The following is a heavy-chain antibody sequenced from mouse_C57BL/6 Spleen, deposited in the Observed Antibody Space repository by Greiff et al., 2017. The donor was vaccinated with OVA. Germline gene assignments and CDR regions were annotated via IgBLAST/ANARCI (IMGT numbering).Heavy chain of an antibody. J-gene: IGHJ2*01. CDR1: GFTFSSYA. D-gene: IGHD2-5*01. Sequence: EVKLVESGGGLVKPGGSLKLSCAASGFTFSSYAMSWVRQTPEKRLEWVATISDGGSYTYYPDNVKGRFTISRDNAKNNLYLQMSHLKSEDTAMYYCARDDYSNFVYWGQSTTLTVSS. CDR2: ISDGGSYT. V-gene: IGHV5-4*01. CDR3: ARDDYSNFVY.